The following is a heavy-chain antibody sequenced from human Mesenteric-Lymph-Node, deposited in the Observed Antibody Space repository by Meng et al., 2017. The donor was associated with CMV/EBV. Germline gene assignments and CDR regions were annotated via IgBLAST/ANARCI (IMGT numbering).Heavy chain of an antibody. CDR2: IIPNLDIA. D-gene: IGHD4-17*01. V-gene: IGHV1-69*04. J-gene: IGHJ4*02. Sequence: KASGSSLSSYAFSWVRQAPGQGLEWMGRIIPNLDIANYVEKFQGRVTITAAKSTSTVYMELSSLRSEDTATYYCARDVSVPGAMFDYWGQGTLVTVSS. CDR1: GSSLSSYA. CDR3: ARDVSVPGAMFDY.